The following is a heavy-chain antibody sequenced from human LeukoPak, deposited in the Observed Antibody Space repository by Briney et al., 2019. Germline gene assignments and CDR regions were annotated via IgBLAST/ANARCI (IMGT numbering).Heavy chain of an antibody. CDR2: IKQDGREK. J-gene: IGHJ4*02. CDR3: AKVRFWLSFDY. D-gene: IGHD3-9*01. V-gene: IGHV3-7*03. Sequence: QTGGSLRLSCAASGFTFSSYWMSWVRQAPGKGLEWVAIIKQDGREKYYVDSVKGRFTISRDNAKNSLYLQMNSLRAEDTAVYYCAKVRFWLSFDYWGQGTLVTVSS. CDR1: GFTFSSYW.